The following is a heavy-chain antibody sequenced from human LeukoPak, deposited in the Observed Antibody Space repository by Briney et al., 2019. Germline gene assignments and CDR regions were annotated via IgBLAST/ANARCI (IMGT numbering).Heavy chain of an antibody. CDR2: ISGSGGST. J-gene: IGHJ4*02. V-gene: IGHV3-23*01. D-gene: IGHD2-15*01. CDR1: GFTFSSYA. Sequence: PGGSLRLSCAASGFTFSSYAMSWVRQAPGKGLEWVSAISGSGGSTYYADSVKGRFTISRDNSKNTLYLQVNSLRAEDTAVYYCAKGSCSGGSCYPDYWGQGTLVTVSS. CDR3: AKGSCSGGSCYPDY.